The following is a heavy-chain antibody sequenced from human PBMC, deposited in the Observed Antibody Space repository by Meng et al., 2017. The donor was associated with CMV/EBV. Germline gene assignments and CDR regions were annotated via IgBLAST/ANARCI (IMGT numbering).Heavy chain of an antibody. CDR3: ARDGAYITGTTSYYYGMDV. Sequence: GESLKISCAASGFTVSSNYISWVRQAPGKGLEWVSYISSSGSTIYYADSVKGRFTISRDNAKNSLYLQMNSLRAEDTAVYYCARDGAYITGTTSYYYGMDVWGQGTTVTVSS. D-gene: IGHD1-20*01. CDR1: GFTVSSNY. V-gene: IGHV3-11*01. CDR2: ISSSGSTI. J-gene: IGHJ6*02.